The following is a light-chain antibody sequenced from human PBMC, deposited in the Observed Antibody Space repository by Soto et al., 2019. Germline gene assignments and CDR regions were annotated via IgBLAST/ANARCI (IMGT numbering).Light chain of an antibody. CDR1: SSDVGGYNY. V-gene: IGLV2-14*01. J-gene: IGLJ1*01. CDR3: SSYTTSSTYV. CDR2: DVA. Sequence: SVLTQPASVSGSPGQSITISCTGTSSDVGGYNYVSWYQQHPGKAPKLMIYDVANRPSGVSNRFSGSKSGITASLTISGLQAEDEADYYCSSYTTSSTYVFGTGTKVTVL.